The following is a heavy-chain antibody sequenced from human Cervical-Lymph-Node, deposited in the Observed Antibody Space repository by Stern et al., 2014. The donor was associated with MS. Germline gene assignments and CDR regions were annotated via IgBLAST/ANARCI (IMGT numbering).Heavy chain of an antibody. Sequence: ESGPALLKPTETLTLTCTFSGFSLSTGGQSVSWIRQPPGKALAWLARLDRGDAKYYSSSLRTRLTISKDTSKNQVVLTMTDMDPMDTATYYCARIEWQLLDFWGQGTQVIVSS. CDR1: GFSLSTGGQS. J-gene: IGHJ4*02. V-gene: IGHV2-70*11. D-gene: IGHD1-26*01. CDR3: ARIEWQLLDF. CDR2: LDRGDAK.